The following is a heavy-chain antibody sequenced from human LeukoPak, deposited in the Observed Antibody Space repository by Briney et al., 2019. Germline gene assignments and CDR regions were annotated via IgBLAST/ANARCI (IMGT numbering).Heavy chain of an antibody. V-gene: IGHV4-59*08. CDR1: GGSISSYY. Sequence: KPSETLSLPCTVSGGSISSYYWSWIRQPPGKGLEWIGYIYDSGSTTYNPSLKSRVTISVDTSKNQFSLKLSSVTAADTAVYYCARPEWGSYRYTWVYWGQGTLVTVSS. CDR2: IYDSGST. J-gene: IGHJ4*02. CDR3: ARPEWGSYRYTWVY. D-gene: IGHD3-16*02.